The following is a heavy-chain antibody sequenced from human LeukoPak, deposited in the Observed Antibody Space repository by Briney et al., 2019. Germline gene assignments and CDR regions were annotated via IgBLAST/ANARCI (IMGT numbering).Heavy chain of an antibody. CDR1: GGSISSYY. CDR3: ARTTEGGYTYDYFYYYYMDV. Sequence: SETLSLTCTDSGGSISSYYWSWIRQPPGKGLEWIGYIYYSGSTNYNPSLKSRVTISVDTSKNQFSLKLSSVTAADTAVYYCARTTEGGYTYDYFYYYYMDVWGKGTTVTISS. CDR2: IYYSGST. V-gene: IGHV4-59*01. D-gene: IGHD5-18*01. J-gene: IGHJ6*03.